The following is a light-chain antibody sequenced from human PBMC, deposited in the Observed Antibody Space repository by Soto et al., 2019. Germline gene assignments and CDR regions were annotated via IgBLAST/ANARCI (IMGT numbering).Light chain of an antibody. CDR1: SSNIGAGYD. J-gene: IGLJ1*01. Sequence: QSVLTQPPSVSGAPGQRVTISCTRSSSNIGAGYDVHWYQQLPGTAPKLLIYGNSNRPSGVPDRFSGSKSGTSASLAITGLQAEDEADYYCQSYDSSLSVFGTGTKLTVL. CDR2: GNS. V-gene: IGLV1-40*01. CDR3: QSYDSSLSV.